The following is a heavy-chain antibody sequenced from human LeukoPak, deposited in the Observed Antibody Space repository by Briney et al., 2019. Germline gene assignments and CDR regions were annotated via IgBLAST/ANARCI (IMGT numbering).Heavy chain of an antibody. V-gene: IGHV3-30*18. J-gene: IGHJ4*02. Sequence: GGSLRLSCAAYGFTFSSYGMHWVRQAPGKGLEWVALISYDGGDKYYADSVVGRFTISRDNSKNTLNLQMNSLRVEDTAVYYCAKYSGSYYLGYWGQGTLVTVSS. CDR3: AKYSGSYYLGY. D-gene: IGHD1-26*01. CDR2: ISYDGGDK. CDR1: GFTFSSYG.